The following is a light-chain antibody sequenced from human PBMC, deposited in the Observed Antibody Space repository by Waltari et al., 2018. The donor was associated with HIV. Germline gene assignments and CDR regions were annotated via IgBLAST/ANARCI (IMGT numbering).Light chain of an antibody. CDR1: QRIYQW. J-gene: IGKJ1*01. CDR3: HNYGTSSHP. CDR2: AAS. V-gene: IGKV1-5*03. Sequence: DIQMTQSPSIISASVGDRVTITCRASQRIYQWLAWYQQTPGKAPKVLMFAASTLVEGVPSRFSGSQSGTEFNLTITNLQPDDFATYYCHNYGTSSHPFGQGTKV.